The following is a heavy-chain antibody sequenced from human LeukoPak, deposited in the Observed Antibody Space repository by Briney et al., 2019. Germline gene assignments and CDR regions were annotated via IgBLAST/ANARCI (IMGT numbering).Heavy chain of an antibody. CDR1: GGSISSYY. CDR2: IYYSGST. D-gene: IGHD3-10*01. CDR3: ASFYGSGSSFDY. V-gene: IGHV4-59*01. Sequence: SETLSLTCTVSGGSISSYYWSWIRQPPGKGLEWIRYIYYSGSTNYNPSLKSRVTISVDTSKNQFSLKLSSVTAADTAVYYCASFYGSGSSFDYWGQGTLVTVSS. J-gene: IGHJ4*02.